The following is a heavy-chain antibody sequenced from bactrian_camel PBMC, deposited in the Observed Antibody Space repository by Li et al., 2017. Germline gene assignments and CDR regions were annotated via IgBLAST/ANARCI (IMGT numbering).Heavy chain of an antibody. Sequence: VQLVESGGGSVQSGGSLRLSCTASGLTFSTSSMYWVRQAPGKVREWVSSIHPSADTTYYAPSVLGRFSMFRDHAANTVYLQMNSLKPEDTAVYYCVRGRGDWVLDNYWGQGTQVTVS. CDR2: IHPSADTT. J-gene: IGHJ4*01. CDR3: VRGRGDWVLDNY. V-gene: IGHV3S35*01. D-gene: IGHD5*01. CDR1: GLTFSTSS.